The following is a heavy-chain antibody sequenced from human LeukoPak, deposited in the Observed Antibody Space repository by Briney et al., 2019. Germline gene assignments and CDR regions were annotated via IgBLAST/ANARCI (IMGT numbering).Heavy chain of an antibody. J-gene: IGHJ4*02. CDR2: IYTSGST. V-gene: IGHV4-4*07. CDR1: GGSISSYY. D-gene: IGHD6-19*01. CDR3: ARERFSSGWYKDHFDY. Sequence: SETLSLTCTVSGGSISSYYWSWIRQPAGKGLEWIGRIYTSGSTNYNPSLKSRVTMSVDTSKNQFSLKLSSVTAADTAVYYCARERFSSGWYKDHFDYWGQGTLVTVSS.